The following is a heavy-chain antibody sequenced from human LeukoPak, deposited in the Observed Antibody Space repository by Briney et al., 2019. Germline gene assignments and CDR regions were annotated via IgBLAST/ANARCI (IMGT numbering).Heavy chain of an antibody. CDR3: ARRGASGYVDY. CDR1: GGSISSYY. D-gene: IGHD4/OR15-4a*01. J-gene: IGHJ4*02. V-gene: IGHV4-4*09. Sequence: SETLSLTCTVSGGSISSYYWSWIRQPPGKGLEWIGYIYTSGSTNYNPSLKSRVTISVDTSKSQFSLKLSSVTAADTAVYYCARRGASGYVDYWGQGTLVTVSS. CDR2: IYTSGST.